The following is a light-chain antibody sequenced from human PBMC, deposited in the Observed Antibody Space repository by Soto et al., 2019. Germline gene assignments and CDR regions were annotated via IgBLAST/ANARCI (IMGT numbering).Light chain of an antibody. J-gene: IGKJ4*01. CDR2: WAS. CDR3: QQYYGTPLT. V-gene: IGKV4-1*01. CDR1: QSVLYSSNNKNY. Sequence: DIVMTQSPDSLTVSLGERADINCRPSQSVLYSSNNKNYLAWYQHKPGQPPKLLIYWASTRDSGVPDRFSGSGSGTDFTLTISSLQAEDVAVYFCQQYYGTPLTFGGGTKVEIK.